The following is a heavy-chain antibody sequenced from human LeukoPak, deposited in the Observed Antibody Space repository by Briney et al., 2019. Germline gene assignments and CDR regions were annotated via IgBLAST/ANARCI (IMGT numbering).Heavy chain of an antibody. CDR2: LWYDGSNK. J-gene: IGHJ4*02. D-gene: IGHD1-26*01. V-gene: IGHV3-33*01. CDR3: ARASGSYDY. Sequence: GGSLRLSCAASGFPFSTHGMLWVGQAPGKGLVGVVVLWYDGSNKYYADSVKGRFTISRVNSKNTLYLQMKSLRGEDTALYYGARASGSYDYWGQGALVTVSP. CDR1: GFPFSTHG.